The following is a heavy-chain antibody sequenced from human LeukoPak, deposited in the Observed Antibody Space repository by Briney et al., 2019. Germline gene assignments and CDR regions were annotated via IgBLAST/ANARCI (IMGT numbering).Heavy chain of an antibody. CDR3: ARDNYVPDY. V-gene: IGHV4-38-2*02. CDR1: GYSISSGYY. CDR2: IYHSGST. J-gene: IGHJ4*02. D-gene: IGHD2/OR15-2a*01. Sequence: SETLSLTCTVSGYSISSGYYWGWIRQPPGKGLEWIGSIYHSGSTYYNPSLKSRVTISVDTSKNQFSLKLSSVAAADTAVYYCARDNYVPDYWGQGTLVTVSS.